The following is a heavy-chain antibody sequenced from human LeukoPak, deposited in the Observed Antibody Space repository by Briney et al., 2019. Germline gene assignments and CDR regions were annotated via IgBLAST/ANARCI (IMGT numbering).Heavy chain of an antibody. Sequence: GGSLRLSCAASGFTFSSYGMHGVRQAPGKGLEWVAVIWYDGSNKYYADSVKGRFTISRDNSKNTLYLQMNSLRAEDTAVYYCARDEYDSWSGYYYGMDVWGQGTTVTVSS. CDR2: IWYDGSNK. CDR3: ARDEYDSWSGYYYGMDV. CDR1: GFTFSSYG. J-gene: IGHJ6*02. D-gene: IGHD3-3*01. V-gene: IGHV3-33*01.